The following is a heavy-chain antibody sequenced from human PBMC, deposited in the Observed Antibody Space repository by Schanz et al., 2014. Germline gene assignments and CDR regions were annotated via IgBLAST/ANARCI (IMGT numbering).Heavy chain of an antibody. CDR2: VIPILGVT. D-gene: IGHD4-17*01. J-gene: IGHJ5*02. V-gene: IGHV1-69*02. Sequence: QVQLVQSGADVKKPGSSVRVSCKASGGTFSRLTFSWVRQAPGQGLEWMGRVIPILGVTHYAQKFQGRVTITADKSTTTAYMELNSLNSDDTAVYYCANLDYADAVSWGQGTLVNVAA. CDR3: ANLDYADAVS. CDR1: GGTFSRLT.